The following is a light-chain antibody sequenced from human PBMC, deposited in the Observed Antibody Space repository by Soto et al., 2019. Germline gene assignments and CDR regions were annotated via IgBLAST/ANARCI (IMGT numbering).Light chain of an antibody. CDR3: SSYTSSSTLVV. V-gene: IGLV2-14*01. Sequence: QSVLTQPASVSGSPGQSITISCTGTSSDVGGYNYVSWYQQHPGKAPKLMIYEVSNRPSGVSNRFSGSKSGNTASLTISGXXXXXXXXXYCSSYTSSSTLVVFGTGTKLTV. CDR1: SSDVGGYNY. CDR2: EVS. J-gene: IGLJ1*01.